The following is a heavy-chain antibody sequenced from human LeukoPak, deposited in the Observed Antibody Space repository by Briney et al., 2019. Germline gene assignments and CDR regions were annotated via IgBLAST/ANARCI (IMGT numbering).Heavy chain of an antibody. V-gene: IGHV4-4*07. D-gene: IGHD2-2*01. CDR3: ARGDCSSTSCYGDRTTGHYFDY. CDR1: GGXISSYY. Sequence: SETLSLTCTVSGGXISSYYCSWIRQPAGKGLEWIGRIYTSGSTNYNPSLKSRVTISVDTSKNQFSLKLSSVTAADTAVYYCARGDCSSTSCYGDRTTGHYFDYWGQGTLVTVSS. J-gene: IGHJ4*02. CDR2: IYTSGST.